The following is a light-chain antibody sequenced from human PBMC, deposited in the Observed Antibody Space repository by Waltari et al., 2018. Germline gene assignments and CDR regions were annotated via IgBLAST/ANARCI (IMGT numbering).Light chain of an antibody. Sequence: QSALTQPASVSGSPGQSITISCTGTGSDIGFYSYVSWYQQHPGKAPKLILYEVSNRPSGVSNRFSGSKSGNTASLTISGLQAEDESDYYCSSYTTISPVVFGGGTKLTVL. V-gene: IGLV2-14*01. J-gene: IGLJ2*01. CDR1: GSDIGFYSY. CDR2: EVS. CDR3: SSYTTISPVV.